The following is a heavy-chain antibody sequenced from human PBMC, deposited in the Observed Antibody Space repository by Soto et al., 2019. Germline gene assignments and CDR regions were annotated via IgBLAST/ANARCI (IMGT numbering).Heavy chain of an antibody. D-gene: IGHD5-12*01. CDR2: IDYSGST. V-gene: IGHV4-59*01. Sequence: QVQLQESCPGLVKPSETLSLTCTVTGGSISSYYWSWIRQPPGKGLEWIGYIDYSGSTHYNPSLKSRVTISVDTSKNQFSLKLSSVTAADTAVYYCARVGHSGYDQYYYYMDVWGKGTTVTVSS. CDR3: ARVGHSGYDQYYYYMDV. CDR1: GGSISSYY. J-gene: IGHJ6*03.